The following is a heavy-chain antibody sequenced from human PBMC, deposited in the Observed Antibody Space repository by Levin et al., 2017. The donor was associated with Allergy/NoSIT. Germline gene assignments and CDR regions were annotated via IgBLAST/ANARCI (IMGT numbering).Heavy chain of an antibody. CDR3: TAALTGVTRNSMSV. CDR2: IISKTDGWTT. J-gene: IGHJ6*02. V-gene: IGHV3-15*01. D-gene: IGHD4-17*01. Sequence: ETLSLTCAASGFTFSNAWMTWVRQAPGKGLEWVGRIISKTDGWTTSYSAPVKGRFTVSRDDSKNTLFLQMNSLKTEDTAVYYCTAALTGVTRNSMSVWGQGTTVTVSS. CDR1: GFTFSNAW.